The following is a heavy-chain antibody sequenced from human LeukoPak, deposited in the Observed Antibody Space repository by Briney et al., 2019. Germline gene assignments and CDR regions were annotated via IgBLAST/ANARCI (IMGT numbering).Heavy chain of an antibody. V-gene: IGHV1-69*05. D-gene: IGHD3-10*01. CDR1: GGTFSSYA. Sequence: SVKVSCKASGGTFSSYAISWVRQAPGQGLEWMGRIIPIFGTANYAQKFQGRVTITTDEPTSTAYMELSSLRSEDTAVYYCARVGDYYGSGANWFDPWGQGTLVTVSS. CDR3: ARVGDYYGSGANWFDP. CDR2: IIPIFGTA. J-gene: IGHJ5*02.